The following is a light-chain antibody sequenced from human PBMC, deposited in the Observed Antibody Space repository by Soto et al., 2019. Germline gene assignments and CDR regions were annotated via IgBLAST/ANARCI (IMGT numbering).Light chain of an antibody. V-gene: IGKV1-9*01. Sequence: DIQLTQSPSFLSASGGDRLTITCRASQDISTYLTWYQQNPGKAPKLLIYTASTLQSGVPSRFSSSGSVTQFTLKISSLQAEDFATYYCHQPHSSPPPFGQATKVEIK. J-gene: IGKJ1*01. CDR1: QDISTY. CDR2: TAS. CDR3: HQPHSSPPP.